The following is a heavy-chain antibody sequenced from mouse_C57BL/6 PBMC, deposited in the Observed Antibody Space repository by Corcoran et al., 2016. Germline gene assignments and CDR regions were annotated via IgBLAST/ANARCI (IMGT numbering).Heavy chain of an antibody. Sequence: QIQLVQSGPELKKPGETVKISCKASGYTFTTYGMSWVKQAPGKGLKWMGWINTYSGVPTYADDFKGRFAFSLETSASTAYLQINNLKNEDTATYFFSRPSTVVADWYFDVWGTGTTVTVSS. CDR1: GYTFTTYG. V-gene: IGHV9-3*01. CDR2: INTYSGVP. D-gene: IGHD1-1*01. CDR3: SRPSTVVADWYFDV. J-gene: IGHJ1*03.